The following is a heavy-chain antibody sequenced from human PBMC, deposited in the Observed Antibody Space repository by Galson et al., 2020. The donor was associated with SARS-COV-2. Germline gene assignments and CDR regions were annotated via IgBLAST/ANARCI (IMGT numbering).Heavy chain of an antibody. D-gene: IGHD2-2*01. V-gene: IGHV3-48*03. CDR3: AGDPTSSTGGCS. CDR1: GFTFSSYD. Sequence: TGGSLRLSCAASGFTFSSYDMNWVRQAPGKGLEWVSYISSSGSTTFYADSVKGRFTISRDNAKNTLYLQMNSLRADDTAVYSCAGDPTSSTGGCSWGQGTLGTVSS. CDR2: ISSSGSTT. J-gene: IGHJ4*02.